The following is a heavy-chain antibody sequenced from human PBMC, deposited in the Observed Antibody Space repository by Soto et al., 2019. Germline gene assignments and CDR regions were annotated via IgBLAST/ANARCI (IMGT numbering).Heavy chain of an antibody. J-gene: IGHJ4*02. CDR2: INSAGSAT. D-gene: IGHD5-12*01. CDR1: GFTFSSFW. V-gene: IGHV3-74*01. CDR3: ARGAEGSCVWWLTH. Sequence: EVQLVESGGGLVQPGGSLRLACAASGFTFSSFWMHWVRQGPGKGLVWVSRINSAGSATSYADSVKGRFTISRDNAKNPLCLQKDSLSAEDTAVYYCARGAEGSCVWWLTHWGQGTLVTVSP.